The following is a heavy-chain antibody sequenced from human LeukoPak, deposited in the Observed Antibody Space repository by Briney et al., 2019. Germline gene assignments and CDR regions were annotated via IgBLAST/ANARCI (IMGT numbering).Heavy chain of an antibody. V-gene: IGHV4-39*07. CDR2: IYHSGST. J-gene: IGHJ4*02. CDR1: GGSISSSSYY. CDR3: ARVVNDYADY. D-gene: IGHD4-17*01. Sequence: PSETLSLTCTVSGGSISSSSYYWGWIRQPPGKGLEWIGSIYHSGSTYYNPSLKSRVTISVDTSKNQFSLKLSSVTAADTAVYYCARVVNDYADYWGQGTLVTVSS.